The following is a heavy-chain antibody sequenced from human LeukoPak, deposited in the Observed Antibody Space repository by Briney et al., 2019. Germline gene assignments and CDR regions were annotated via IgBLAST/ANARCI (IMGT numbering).Heavy chain of an antibody. CDR1: GFTFSNAW. CDR2: IKSKTDGGTT. CDR3: TTAGSPYYYYMDV. Sequence: GGSLRLSCAASGFTFSNAWMSWVRQAPGKGLEWVGRIKSKTDGGTTDYAAPVKGRFTISRDDSKNTLYLQMNSLKTEDTAVYYCTTAGSPYYYYMDVWGKGTTVTVSS. J-gene: IGHJ6*03. D-gene: IGHD6-25*01. V-gene: IGHV3-15*01.